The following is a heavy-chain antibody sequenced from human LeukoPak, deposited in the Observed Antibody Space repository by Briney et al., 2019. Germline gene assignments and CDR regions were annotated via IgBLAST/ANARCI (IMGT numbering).Heavy chain of an antibody. CDR2: IIPIFGTA. Sequence: SVKVSCKASGGTFSSYAISWVRQAPGQGLEWMGGIIPIFGTANYAQKFQGRVTITADESTSTAYMGLSSLRSEDTAVYYCARGNSRSLLPYYFDYWGQGTLVTVSS. D-gene: IGHD2-21*01. J-gene: IGHJ4*02. V-gene: IGHV1-69*01. CDR3: ARGNSRSLLPYYFDY. CDR1: GGTFSSYA.